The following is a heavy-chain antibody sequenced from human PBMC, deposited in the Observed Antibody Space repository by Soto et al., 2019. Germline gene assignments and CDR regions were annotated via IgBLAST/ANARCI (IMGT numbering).Heavy chain of an antibody. CDR3: ARGNSYDSSGTDA. CDR1: GGSISSYY. V-gene: IGHV4-59*01. CDR2: IYYSGST. Sequence: SETLSLTCTVSGGSISSYYWSWIRQPPGKGLEWIGYIYYSGSTNYNPSLKSRVTISVDTSKNQFSLKLSSVTAADTAVYYCARGNSYDSSGTDAWGPGTLVTVSS. D-gene: IGHD3-22*01. J-gene: IGHJ5*02.